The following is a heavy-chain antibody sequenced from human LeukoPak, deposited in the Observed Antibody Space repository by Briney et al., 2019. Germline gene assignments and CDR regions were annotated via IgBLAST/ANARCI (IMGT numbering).Heavy chain of an antibody. Sequence: ETLSLTCTVCGDSISRSSEYWARIRQPPGKGLEWIGSIYYSGSTYYNPSLKSRVTMSVDTSKNQFSLKLSSVTAADTALYYCARHPYYYDDSGHIQLDDFDYWGQGTLVTVSS. V-gene: IGHV4-39*01. D-gene: IGHD3-22*01. CDR2: IYYSGST. CDR1: GDSISRSSEY. J-gene: IGHJ4*02. CDR3: ARHPYYYDDSGHIQLDDFDY.